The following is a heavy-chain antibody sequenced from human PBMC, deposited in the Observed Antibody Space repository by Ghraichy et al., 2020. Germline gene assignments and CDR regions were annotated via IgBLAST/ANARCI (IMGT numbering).Heavy chain of an antibody. Sequence: GGSLRLSCSASGFTFSSYAMHWDRQAPGKGLEYDSAIRSNGGRTYYADSVKGRFTIYRDKSKNTLYLQMSSLIAEETAVYYCVKESYGGISYYYYGMDVWGQGTTVTVSS. CDR1: GFTFSSYA. CDR3: VKESYGGISYYYYGMDV. J-gene: IGHJ6*02. CDR2: IRSNGGRT. D-gene: IGHD4-23*01. V-gene: IGHV3-64D*06.